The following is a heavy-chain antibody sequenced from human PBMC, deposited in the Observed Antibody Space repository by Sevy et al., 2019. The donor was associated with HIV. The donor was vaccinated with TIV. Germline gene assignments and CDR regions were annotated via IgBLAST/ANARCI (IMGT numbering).Heavy chain of an antibody. CDR1: GFTFSSYW. CDR2: IKKDGSEK. J-gene: IGHJ6*02. CDR3: ARDCNSNNCLWGLDG. Sequence: GVSLRLSCAASGFTFSSYWMTWVRQAPGKGLEWVANIKKDGSEKYYVDSVKGRFTISRDNAKNSLYLQMNSLRAEVTAVYYCARDCNSNNCLWGLDGWGQGSTVAVSS. D-gene: IGHD2-2*01. V-gene: IGHV3-7*03.